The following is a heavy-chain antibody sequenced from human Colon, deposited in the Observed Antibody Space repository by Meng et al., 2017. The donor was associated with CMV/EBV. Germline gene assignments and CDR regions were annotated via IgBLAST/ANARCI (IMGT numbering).Heavy chain of an antibody. D-gene: IGHD3-16*01. CDR2: IAYSGGGT. J-gene: IGHJ5*01. CDR1: GFTFSSQT. Sequence: QLMPSGGVLFQPEWSLRFSCVASGFTFSSQTMGWDRQAPGKGRDWCSNIAYSGGGTYYAETVKVRFIISRDNSKNTLYLQMNSLRAEDTAVYYCVNRGWLESWGQGTLVTVSS. CDR3: VNRGWLES. V-gene: IGHV3-23*01.